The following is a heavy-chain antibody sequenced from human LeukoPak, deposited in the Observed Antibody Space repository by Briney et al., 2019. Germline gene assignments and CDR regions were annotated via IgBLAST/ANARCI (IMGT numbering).Heavy chain of an antibody. J-gene: IGHJ4*02. D-gene: IGHD1-26*01. V-gene: IGHV3-11*04. CDR1: EFTFSDYY. CDR2: ISNSGGTI. Sequence: GGSLRLSCAASEFTFSDYYMSWIRQAPGKGLEWVSYISNSGGTIYYADSVKGRFTISRDNAKKSLFLQMNSLRAEDTALYYCARVRGSYSSDSWARGTLVTVSS. CDR3: ARVRGSYSSDS.